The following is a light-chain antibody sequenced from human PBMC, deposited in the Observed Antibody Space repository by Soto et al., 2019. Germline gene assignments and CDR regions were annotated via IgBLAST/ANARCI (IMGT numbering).Light chain of an antibody. CDR3: QQYHNWPIT. J-gene: IGKJ5*01. V-gene: IGKV3-15*01. CDR1: QSVSTS. CDR2: GVS. Sequence: EIVMTQSPATLSVSQGDRATLSCRASQSVSTSMAWYQQKPGQAPRLLMYGVSTRATGIPARFSGSGSGTEFTLTIYSLQSEDFAVYYCQQYHNWPITFGQGTRLEI.